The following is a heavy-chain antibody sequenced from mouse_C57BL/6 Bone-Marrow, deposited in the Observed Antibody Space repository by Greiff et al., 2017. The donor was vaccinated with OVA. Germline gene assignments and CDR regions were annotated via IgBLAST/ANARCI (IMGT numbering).Heavy chain of an antibody. D-gene: IGHD1-1*01. J-gene: IGHJ3*01. CDR3: ASDYGSSYWFAY. CDR2: IYPGSGNT. CDR1: GYPFTDYY. Sequence: VQLQQSGAELVRPGASVKLSCKASGYPFTDYYINWVKQRPGQGLEWIARIYPGSGNTYYNEKFKGKATLTAEKSSSTAYMQLSSLTSEDSAVYFCASDYGSSYWFAYWGQGTLVTVSA. V-gene: IGHV1-76*01.